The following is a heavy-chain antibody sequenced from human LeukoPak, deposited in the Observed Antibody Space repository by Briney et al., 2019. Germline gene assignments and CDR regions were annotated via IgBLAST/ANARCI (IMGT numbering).Heavy chain of an antibody. CDR3: ARDRLYNDSSSNTPPDY. J-gene: IGHJ4*02. CDR2: ISAYNGNT. CDR1: GYTFTSYG. V-gene: IGHV1-18*01. D-gene: IGHD3-22*01. Sequence: GASVKVSCKASGYTFTSYGISWVRQAPGQGLEWMGWISAYNGNTNYAQKLQGRVTVTTDTSTSTAYMELSSLRSEDTAVYYCARDRLYNDSSSNTPPDYWGQGTLVTVSS.